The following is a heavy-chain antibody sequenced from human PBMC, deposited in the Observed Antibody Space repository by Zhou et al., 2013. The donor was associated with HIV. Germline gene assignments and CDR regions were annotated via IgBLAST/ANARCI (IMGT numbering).Heavy chain of an antibody. V-gene: IGHV1-69*04. D-gene: IGHD5-18*01. CDR1: AFSNYG. CDR2: IIPAVSLT. CDR3: ARDPQIQRRGNAFDH. Sequence: VQLVQSGTEVKKPGSSVKVSCKASAFSNYGISWVRQAPGQGLEWMGRIIPAVSLTTYAQRFKGRVTLTADKSTTTAHMELTGLRYEDTAVYYCARDPQIQRRGNAFDHWGQGHPGHRLL. J-gene: IGHJ4*02.